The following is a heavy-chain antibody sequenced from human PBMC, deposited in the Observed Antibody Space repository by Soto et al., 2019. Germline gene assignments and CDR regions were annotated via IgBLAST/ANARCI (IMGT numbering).Heavy chain of an antibody. CDR2: ISGSGGST. V-gene: IGHV3-23*01. D-gene: IGHD3-22*01. Sequence: GGSLRLSCAASGFTFSSYAMRWVRQAPGKGLEWVAVISGSGGSTYYADSVKGRFTISGDNSKNTLYLQMNSLRAEDTAVYYCAKDPLREYYDSSGYYAFDIWGQGTMVTVSS. J-gene: IGHJ3*02. CDR1: GFTFSSYA. CDR3: AKDPLREYYDSSGYYAFDI.